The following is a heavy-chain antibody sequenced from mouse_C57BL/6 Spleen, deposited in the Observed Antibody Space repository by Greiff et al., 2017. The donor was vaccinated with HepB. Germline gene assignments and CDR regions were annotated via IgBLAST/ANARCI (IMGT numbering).Heavy chain of an antibody. CDR2: IWSDGST. CDR3: ARHPVVAPYAMDY. D-gene: IGHD1-1*01. J-gene: IGHJ4*01. V-gene: IGHV2-6-2*01. CDR1: GFSLTSYG. Sequence: ESVPFLFPPSHLPSITCTVSGFSLTSYGAHWVRQPPGKGLEWLVVIWSDGSTTYNSALKSRLSISKDNSKSQVFLKMNSLQTDDTAMYYCARHPVVAPYAMDYWGQGTSVTVSS.